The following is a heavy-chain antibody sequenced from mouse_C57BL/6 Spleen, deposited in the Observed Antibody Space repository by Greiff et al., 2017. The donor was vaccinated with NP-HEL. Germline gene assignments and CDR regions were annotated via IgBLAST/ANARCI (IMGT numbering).Heavy chain of an antibody. V-gene: IGHV1-69*01. CDR1: GYTFTSYW. CDR3: AKNSSGSYYAMDY. D-gene: IGHD3-2*02. J-gene: IGHJ4*01. CDR2: IDPTDSDT. Sequence: QVQLQQPGAELVMPGASVKLSCKASGYTFTSYWMHWVKQRPGQGLEWIGEIDPTDSDTNYNQKFKSKSTLTVDKSSSTAYMQLSSLTSEDSAVYYCAKNSSGSYYAMDYWGQGTSVTVAS.